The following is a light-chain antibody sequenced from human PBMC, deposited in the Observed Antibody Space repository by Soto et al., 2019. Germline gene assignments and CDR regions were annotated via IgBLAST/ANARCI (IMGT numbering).Light chain of an antibody. CDR1: QDINKY. CDR2: DAS. V-gene: IGKV1-33*01. J-gene: IGKJ4*01. CDR3: QQYDNLVT. Sequence: DIQMTQSPSSLSASVGDRVTITCQASQDINKYLNWYQQKPGKAPKLLISDASDLQTGVPSRFSGSGSGTDFTFTISSLQTEDFATYYCQQYDNLVTFGGGTQVAIK.